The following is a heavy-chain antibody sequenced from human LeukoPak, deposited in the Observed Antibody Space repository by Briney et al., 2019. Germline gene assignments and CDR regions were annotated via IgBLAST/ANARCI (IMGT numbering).Heavy chain of an antibody. CDR3: ARGPDYFDR. CDR2: IYSGGST. CDR1: GFSVSNNY. V-gene: IGHV3-66*01. J-gene: IGHJ4*02. Sequence: AGGSLRLSCAASGFSVSNNYMDWVRQAPGKGLEWVSVIYSGGSTFYADSVKGRFTISRDNSKNTLYLQMNSLRAEDTAVYYCARGPDYFDRRGQGTLVTVSS.